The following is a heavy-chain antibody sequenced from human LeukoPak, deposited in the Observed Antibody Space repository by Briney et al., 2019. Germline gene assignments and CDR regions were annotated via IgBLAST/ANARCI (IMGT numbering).Heavy chain of an antibody. CDR3: ARGKLRIQLWPYYFGY. Sequence: SETLSLTCAVYGGSFSGYYWSWIRQPPGKGLEWIGEINHSGSTNYNPSLKSRVTISVDTSKNQFSLKLSSVTAADTAVYYCARGKLRIQLWPYYFGYWGQGTLVTVSS. CDR1: GGSFSGYY. CDR2: INHSGST. D-gene: IGHD5-18*01. J-gene: IGHJ4*02. V-gene: IGHV4-34*01.